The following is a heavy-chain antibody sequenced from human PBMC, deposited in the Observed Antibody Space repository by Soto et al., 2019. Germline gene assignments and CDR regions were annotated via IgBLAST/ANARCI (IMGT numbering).Heavy chain of an antibody. J-gene: IGHJ1*01. V-gene: IGHV4-31*03. CDR1: GGSISSGGYY. CDR3: AISSGNYGDYDYFQH. Sequence: PSETLSLTCTVSGGSISSGGYYWSWIRQHPEKGLEWIGYIYYSGSTYYNPSLKSRVTISVDTSKNQFSLKLSSVTAADTAVYYCAISSGNYGDYDYFQHWGQGTLVTVSS. D-gene: IGHD4-17*01. CDR2: IYYSGST.